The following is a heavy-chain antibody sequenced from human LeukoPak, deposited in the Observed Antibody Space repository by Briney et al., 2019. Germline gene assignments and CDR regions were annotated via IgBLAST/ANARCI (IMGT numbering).Heavy chain of an antibody. D-gene: IGHD3-10*01. V-gene: IGHV1-2*02. CDR3: ARLYVLLWFGEAYGMDV. CDR1: GYTFTGYY. Sequence: GSVKVSCKASGYTFTGYYMHWVRQAPGQGLEWMGWIYPNSGGTNYAQKFQGRVTMTRDTSISTAYMELSRLRSDDTAVYYCARLYVLLWFGEAYGMDVWGQGTTVTVSS. CDR2: IYPNSGGT. J-gene: IGHJ6*02.